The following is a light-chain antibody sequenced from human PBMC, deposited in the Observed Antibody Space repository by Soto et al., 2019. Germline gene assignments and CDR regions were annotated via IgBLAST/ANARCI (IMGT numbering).Light chain of an antibody. J-gene: IGKJ5*01. V-gene: IGKV3-15*01. CDR2: DTS. CDR3: QQYNDWPPRIT. Sequence: EVVLTQSPVTLSLSPGERATLSCRASQSFRGLLAWYQQKPGQAPRLLIYDTSTRATGIPARFSGSGSGTEFTLTISSLQSEDFAVYYCQQYNDWPPRITFGQGTRLENK. CDR1: QSFRGL.